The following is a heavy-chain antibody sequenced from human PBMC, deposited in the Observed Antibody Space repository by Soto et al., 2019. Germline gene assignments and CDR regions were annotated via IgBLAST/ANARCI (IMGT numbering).Heavy chain of an antibody. CDR2: ISGSGQTT. CDR3: AKDQRKPAIFGVVNLS. V-gene: IGHV3-23*01. J-gene: IGHJ5*02. CDR1: GFTFSRFA. D-gene: IGHD3-3*01. Sequence: GGSLRLSCAGSGFTFSRFAMSWVRQVPGKGLEWVSAISGSGQTTYYADSVKGRFTVSRDNSNNTLYLQMNSLRAEDTAVYYCAKDQRKPAIFGVVNLSWGKGTRVTSPQ.